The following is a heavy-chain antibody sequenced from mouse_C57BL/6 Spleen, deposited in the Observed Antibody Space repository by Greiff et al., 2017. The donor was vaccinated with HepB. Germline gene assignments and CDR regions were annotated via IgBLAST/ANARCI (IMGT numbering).Heavy chain of an antibody. D-gene: IGHD4-1*01. J-gene: IGHJ1*03. CDR2: INYDGSST. CDR1: GFTFSDYY. V-gene: IGHV5-16*01. CDR3: AREANWEGNWYFDV. Sequence: EVKLVESEGGLVQPGSSMKLSCTASGFTFSDYYMAWVRQVPEKGLEWVANINYDGSSTYYLDSLKSRFIISRDNAKNILYLQMSSLKSEDTATYYCAREANWEGNWYFDVWGTGTTVTVSS.